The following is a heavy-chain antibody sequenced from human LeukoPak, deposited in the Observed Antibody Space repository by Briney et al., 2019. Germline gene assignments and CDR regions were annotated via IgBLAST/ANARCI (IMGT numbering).Heavy chain of an antibody. CDR3: ARFSCGWYSGGD. J-gene: IGHJ4*02. D-gene: IGHD6-19*01. V-gene: IGHV4-61*01. CDR2: IYYSGST. CDR1: GGSVSSGSYY. Sequence: SETLSLTCTVSGGSVSSGSYYWSWIRQPPGKGLEWIGYIYYSGSTNYNPSLKSRVTISVDTSKNQFSLKLSSVTAADTAVYYCARFSCGWYSGGDWGQGTLVTVSS.